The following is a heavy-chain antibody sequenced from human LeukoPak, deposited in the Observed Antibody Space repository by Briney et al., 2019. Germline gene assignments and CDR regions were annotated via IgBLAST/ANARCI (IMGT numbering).Heavy chain of an antibody. CDR2: TYYSGTT. Sequence: SETLSLTCTVSGGSIFSNYWTWVRQPPGRGPELIGYTYYSGTTNYNPSLKSRVTMSVDTSKKQFSLKLSSVTAADTAVYYCTRALFCSSTSCPSDVWGKGATVTVSS. V-gene: IGHV4-59*01. CDR1: GGSIFSNY. J-gene: IGHJ6*04. D-gene: IGHD2-2*01. CDR3: TRALFCSSTSCPSDV.